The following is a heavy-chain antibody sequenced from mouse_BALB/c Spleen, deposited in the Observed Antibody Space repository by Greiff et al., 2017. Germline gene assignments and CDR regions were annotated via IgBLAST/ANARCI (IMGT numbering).Heavy chain of an antibody. Sequence: EVKLVESGGGLVQPGGSRKLSCAASGFTFSSFGMHWVRQAPEKGLEWVAYISSGSSTIYYADTVKGRFTISRDNPKNTLFLQMTSLRSEDTAMYYCARGGKGIFYAMDYWGQGTSVTVSS. V-gene: IGHV5-17*02. D-gene: IGHD1-3*01. CDR3: ARGGKGIFYAMDY. CDR1: GFTFSSFG. J-gene: IGHJ4*01. CDR2: ISSGSSTI.